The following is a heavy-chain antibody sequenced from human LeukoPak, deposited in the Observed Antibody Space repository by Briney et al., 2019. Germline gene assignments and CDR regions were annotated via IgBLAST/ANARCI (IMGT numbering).Heavy chain of an antibody. D-gene: IGHD3-3*01. CDR3: ARDGTYYDFWSGFSWFDP. J-gene: IGHJ5*02. CDR2: TYYRSKWYN. Sequence: SQTLSLTCAISGDSVSGNSAAWNWIRQSPSRGLEWLGRTYYRSKWYNDYAVSVKSRITINPDTSKNQFSLQLNSVTPEDTAVYYCARDGTYYDFWSGFSWFDPWGQGTLVTVSS. CDR1: GDSVSGNSAA. V-gene: IGHV6-1*01.